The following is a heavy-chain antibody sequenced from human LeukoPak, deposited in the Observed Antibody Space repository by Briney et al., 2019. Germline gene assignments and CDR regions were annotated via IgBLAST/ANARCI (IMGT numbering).Heavy chain of an antibody. Sequence: SETLSLTCTVSGGSVSSGSYYWSWIRQPPGKGLEWIGYIYYSGSTNYNPSLKSRVTISVDTSKNQFSLKLSSVTAADTAVYYCARDIPAAPGLIYYYGMDVWGQGTTVTVSS. CDR3: ARDIPAAPGLIYYYGMDV. CDR2: IYYSGST. CDR1: GGSVSSGSYY. D-gene: IGHD6-13*01. J-gene: IGHJ6*02. V-gene: IGHV4-61*01.